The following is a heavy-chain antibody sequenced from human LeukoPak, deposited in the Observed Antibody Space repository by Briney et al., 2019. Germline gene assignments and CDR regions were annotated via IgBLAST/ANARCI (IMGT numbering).Heavy chain of an antibody. CDR2: IYTSGST. V-gene: IGHV4-4*07. J-gene: IGHJ3*02. CDR1: GGSISSYY. Sequence: SETLSLTCTVSGGSISSYYWSWIRQPAGKGLEWIGRIYTSGSTNYNPSLKSRVTMSVDTSKNQSSLRLSSVTAADTAVYYCARGRGSSWSDDAFDIWGQGTMVTVSS. D-gene: IGHD6-13*01. CDR3: ARGRGSSWSDDAFDI.